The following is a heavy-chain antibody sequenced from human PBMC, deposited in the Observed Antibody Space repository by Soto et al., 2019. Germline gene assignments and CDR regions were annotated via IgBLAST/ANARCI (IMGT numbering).Heavy chain of an antibody. V-gene: IGHV1-18*01. CDR2: ISAYNGNT. Sequence: GGPVKVSCKASGYTFTSYGISWVRQAPGQGLEWMGWISAYNGNTNYAQKLQGRVTMTTDTSTSTAYMELRSLRSDDTAVYYCARQILTYYDFWNPLGWFDPWGQGTLVTVSS. CDR1: GYTFTSYG. J-gene: IGHJ5*02. CDR3: ARQILTYYDFWNPLGWFDP. D-gene: IGHD3-3*01.